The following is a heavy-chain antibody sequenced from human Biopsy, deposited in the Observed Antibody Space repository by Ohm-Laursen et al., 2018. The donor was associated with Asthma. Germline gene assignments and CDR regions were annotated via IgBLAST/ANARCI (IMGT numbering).Heavy chain of an antibody. V-gene: IGHV3-9*01. J-gene: IGHJ4*02. CDR1: GFTFDDYG. D-gene: IGHD3-9*01. CDR3: AKATLGDIGKDY. Sequence: SLRLSCAASGFTFDDYGMHWVRQAPGKGLEWVSGISWNSGSIGYADSVKGRFTISRDNAKNSLYLQMNSLRVEDTALYYCAKATLGDIGKDYWGQGTLVTASS. CDR2: ISWNSGSI.